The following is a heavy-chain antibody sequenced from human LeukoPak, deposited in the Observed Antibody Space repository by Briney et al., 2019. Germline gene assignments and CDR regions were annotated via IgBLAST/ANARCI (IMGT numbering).Heavy chain of an antibody. J-gene: IGHJ4*02. CDR1: GFTFSSYG. CDR2: ISYDGSNK. V-gene: IGHV3-30*03. D-gene: IGHD5-24*01. CDR3: ARESRRDGYNRY. Sequence: GRSLRLSCAASGFTFSSYGMHWVRQAPGKGLEWVAVISYDGSNKYYADSVKGRFTISRDNAKNSLYLQMNSLRAEDTAVYYCARESRRDGYNRYWGQGTLVTVSS.